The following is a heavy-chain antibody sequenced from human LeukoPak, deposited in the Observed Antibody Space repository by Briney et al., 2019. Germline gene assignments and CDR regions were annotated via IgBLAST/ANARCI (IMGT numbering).Heavy chain of an antibody. D-gene: IGHD6-13*01. CDR3: ARGRSSSWPYYFDY. CDR1: GFTFSSYS. J-gene: IGHJ4*02. Sequence: GGSLRLSCAASGFTFSSYSMNWVRQAPGKGLEWVSSISSSSSYIYYADSVKGRFTISRDNAKNSLYLQMNSLRAGDTAVYYCARGRSSSWPYYFDYWGQGTLVTVSS. V-gene: IGHV3-21*01. CDR2: ISSSSSYI.